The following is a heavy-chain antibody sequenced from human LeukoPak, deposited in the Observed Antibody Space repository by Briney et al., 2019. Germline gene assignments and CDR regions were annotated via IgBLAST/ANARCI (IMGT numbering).Heavy chain of an antibody. J-gene: IGHJ5*02. Sequence: GGSLRLSCAASGFTFSSYSMNWVRQAPGKGLEWVSYISSSSSTIYYADSVKGRFTISRDNAKNSLYLQMSSLRAEDTAVYYCAREWESRGGDRFDPWGRGTLVTVSS. CDR3: AREWESRGGDRFDP. CDR2: ISSSSSTI. CDR1: GFTFSSYS. D-gene: IGHD1-26*01. V-gene: IGHV3-48*01.